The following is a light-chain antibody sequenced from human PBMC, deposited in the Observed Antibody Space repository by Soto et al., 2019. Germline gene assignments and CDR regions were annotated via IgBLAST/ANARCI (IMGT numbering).Light chain of an antibody. Sequence: DIQMTQSPSSLSASVGDRVTITCRASQSISSYLNWYQQKPGKAPKLLIYAASSLQSGVPSRFSGSGSGTDFTLTIISLQPEDFATYSCQQSYSTPWTFGQGTKLEIK. CDR1: QSISSY. CDR3: QQSYSTPWT. J-gene: IGKJ2*01. CDR2: AAS. V-gene: IGKV1-39*01.